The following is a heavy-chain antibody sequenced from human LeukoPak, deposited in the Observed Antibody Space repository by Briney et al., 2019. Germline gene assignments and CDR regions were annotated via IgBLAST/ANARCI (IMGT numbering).Heavy chain of an antibody. D-gene: IGHD6-13*01. CDR3: TTEGYTTTWYYFDY. V-gene: IGHV3-48*03. CDR2: ISRSGTII. Sequence: GGSLRLSCAASGFTFSGYEMNWVRQAPGKGLEWVSYISRSGTIISYADSVRGRLTISRDNAKNSLFLQMNSLKTEDTAVYYCTTEGYTTTWYYFDYWGQGTLVTVSS. CDR1: GFTFSGYE. J-gene: IGHJ4*02.